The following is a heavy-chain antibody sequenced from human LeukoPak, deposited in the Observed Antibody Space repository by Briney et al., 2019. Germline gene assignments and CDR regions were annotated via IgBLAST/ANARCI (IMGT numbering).Heavy chain of an antibody. D-gene: IGHD6-19*01. CDR1: GSTFSSYG. V-gene: IGHV3-30*18. CDR2: ISYDGSNK. Sequence: PGRSLRLSCAASGSTFSSYGMHWVRQAPGKGLEWVAVISYDGSNKYYADSVKGRFTISRGNSKNTLYLQMNSLRAEDTAVYYCAKDGQWLVPEAEYFQHWGQGTLVTVSS. CDR3: AKDGQWLVPEAEYFQH. J-gene: IGHJ1*01.